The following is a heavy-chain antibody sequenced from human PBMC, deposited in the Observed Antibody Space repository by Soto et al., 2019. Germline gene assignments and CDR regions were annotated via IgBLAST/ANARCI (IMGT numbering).Heavy chain of an antibody. Sequence: SETLSLTCTVSGGSISSYYWSWIRQPPGKGLEWIGYIYYSGSTNYNPSLKSRVTISVDTSKNQFSLKLSSVTAADTAVYYCARNESSIFGVDNYGMGVWGQGTTVTVSS. CDR1: GGSISSYY. V-gene: IGHV4-59*01. CDR2: IYYSGST. CDR3: ARNESSIFGVDNYGMGV. D-gene: IGHD3-3*01. J-gene: IGHJ6*02.